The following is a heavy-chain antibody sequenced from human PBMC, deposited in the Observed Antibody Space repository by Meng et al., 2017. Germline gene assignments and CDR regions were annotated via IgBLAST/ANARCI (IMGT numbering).Heavy chain of an antibody. V-gene: IGHV7-4-1*02. Sequence: QVPLVLDCDELKNPGASVKVSCKASGDTFTSYAMNWVRQAPGPGLEWMGWINTNTGNPTYAQGFTGRFVFSLDTSVSTAYLQISSLKAEDTAVYYCAREGRVDFDYWGQGTLVTVSS. CDR1: GDTFTSYA. D-gene: IGHD1-26*01. CDR3: AREGRVDFDY. CDR2: INTNTGNP. J-gene: IGHJ4*02.